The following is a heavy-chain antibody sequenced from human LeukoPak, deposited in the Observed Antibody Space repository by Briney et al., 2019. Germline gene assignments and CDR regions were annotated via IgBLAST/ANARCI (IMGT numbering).Heavy chain of an antibody. V-gene: IGHV4-61*02. J-gene: IGHJ6*03. D-gene: IGHD3-10*01. CDR3: ARVYGSGSYYNGYYYYYMDV. CDR2: IYTSGST. CDR1: GGSISSGSYY. Sequence: ASETLSLTCTVSGGSISSGSYYWSWIRQPAGKGLEWIGRIYTSGSTNYNPSLKSRVTISVDTSKNQFSLKLSSVTAADTAVYYCARVYGSGSYYNGYYYYYMDVWGKGTTVTISS.